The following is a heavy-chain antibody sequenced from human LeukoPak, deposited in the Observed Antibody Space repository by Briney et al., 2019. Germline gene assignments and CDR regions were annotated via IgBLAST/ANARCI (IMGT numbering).Heavy chain of an antibody. V-gene: IGHV4-34*09. J-gene: IGHJ4*02. CDR2: INHSGST. CDR1: GGSFSGYY. CDR3: ARDHYGDLSFDY. Sequence: SETLSLTCAVYGGSFSGYYWSWIRQPPGKGLEWIGEINHSGSTNYNPSLKSRVTISVDTSKNQFSLKLSSVTAADTAVYYCARDHYGDLSFDYWGQGTLVTASS. D-gene: IGHD4-17*01.